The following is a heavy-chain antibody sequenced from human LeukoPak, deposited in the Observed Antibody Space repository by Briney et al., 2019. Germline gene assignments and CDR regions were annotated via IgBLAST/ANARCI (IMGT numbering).Heavy chain of an antibody. CDR1: GFTFSSYG. J-gene: IGHJ5*02. CDR3: AKDLGGVARNWFDP. V-gene: IGHV3-30*18. Sequence: GGSLRLSCAASGFTFSSYGMHWVRQAPGKGLEWVAVISYDGGNKYYADSVKGRFTISRDNSKSTLYLQMNSLRAEDTAVYYCAKDLGGVARNWFDPWGQGTLVTVSS. D-gene: IGHD3-3*01. CDR2: ISYDGGNK.